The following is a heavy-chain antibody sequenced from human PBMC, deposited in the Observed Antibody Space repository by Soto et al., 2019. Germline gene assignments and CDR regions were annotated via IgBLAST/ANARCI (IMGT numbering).Heavy chain of an antibody. D-gene: IGHD6-6*01. V-gene: IGHV4-31*03. CDR2: IYSNGDT. Sequence: PSETLCLTCSVSSDSMNSGGYYWSWIRQHPGKGLEWIGYIYSNGDTYYNPSLKSRVTISVDTSKTQFSLNLTSVTGADTAVYYCARRGGSSSGYYYYAFDVWGQGTKVTVSS. CDR3: ARRGGSSSGYYYYAFDV. CDR1: SDSMNSGGYY. J-gene: IGHJ6*02.